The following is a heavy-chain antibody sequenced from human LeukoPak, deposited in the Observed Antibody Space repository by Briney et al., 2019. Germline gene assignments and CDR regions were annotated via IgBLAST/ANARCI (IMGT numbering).Heavy chain of an antibody. V-gene: IGHV3-48*03. CDR2: IDSSCTVM. CDR1: GFTFRNFD. Sequence: PGGSLRLSCGASGFTFRNFDMTWVRRARGRVLECLSYIDSSCTVMHYADSVNLLFPISRDNDENSMHLQMGSLRAEDTAVYYCARETRGGTYRYSFLDSWGLGTLVTVSS. CDR3: ARETRGGTYRYSFLDS. J-gene: IGHJ4*02. D-gene: IGHD3-16*02.